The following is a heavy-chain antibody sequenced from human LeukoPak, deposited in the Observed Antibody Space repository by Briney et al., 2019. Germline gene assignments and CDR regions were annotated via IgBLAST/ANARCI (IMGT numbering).Heavy chain of an antibody. CDR3: ARDNRDDYYDSSGFFGAFDI. CDR2: IYYSGST. V-gene: IGHV4-31*03. D-gene: IGHD3-22*01. CDR1: GGSISSGGYY. J-gene: IGHJ3*02. Sequence: SETLSLTRTVSGGSISSGGYYWNWIRQHPGKGLEWIGYIYYSGSTYYNPSLRSRLTISVDTSKNQFSLKLSSVTAADTAVYYCARDNRDDYYDSSGFFGAFDIWGQGTMVTVSS.